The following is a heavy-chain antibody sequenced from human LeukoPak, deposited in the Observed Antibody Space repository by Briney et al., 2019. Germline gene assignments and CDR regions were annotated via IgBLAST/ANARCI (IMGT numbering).Heavy chain of an antibody. D-gene: IGHD2-21*02. J-gene: IGHJ5*02. V-gene: IGHV3-9*01. CDR2: ISWNSGSI. CDR1: GFTFDDYS. Sequence: TGGSLRLSCAASGFTFDDYSMHWVRQAPGKGLEWVSGISWNSGSIGYADSVTGRFTISRDNAKNTLYLQMSSLRAEDTDVYYCAKELAYCGGDCYPRYNWFDPWGQGTLVTVSS. CDR3: AKELAYCGGDCYPRYNWFDP.